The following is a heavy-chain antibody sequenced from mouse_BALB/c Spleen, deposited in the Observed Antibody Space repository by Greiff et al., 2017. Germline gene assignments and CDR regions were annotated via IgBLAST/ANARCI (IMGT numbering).Heavy chain of an antibody. V-gene: IGHV1-87*01. Sequence: VQLQQSGAELARPGASVKLSCKASGYTFTSYWMQWVKQRPGQGLEWIGAIYPGDGDTRYTQKFKGKATLTADKSSSTAYMQLSSLASEDSAVYYCARRELGRGYAMDYWGQGTSVTVSS. D-gene: IGHD4-1*01. CDR3: ARRELGRGYAMDY. CDR2: IYPGDGDT. CDR1: GYTFTSYW. J-gene: IGHJ4*01.